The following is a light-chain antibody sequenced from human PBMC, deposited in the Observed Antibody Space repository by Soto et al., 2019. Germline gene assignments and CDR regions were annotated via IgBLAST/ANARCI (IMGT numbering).Light chain of an antibody. CDR2: GAS. CDR3: QQYGSSPYT. CDR1: QSIDSIN. Sequence: EIVLTQSPGTLSLSPGERATLSCRASQSIDSINFAWYQQKPGQAPRLLIYGASSWATGVPARFSGRGSGTDFTLTISRVDPADSAVYYCQQYGSSPYTFGQGTKVEIK. V-gene: IGKV3-20*01. J-gene: IGKJ1*01.